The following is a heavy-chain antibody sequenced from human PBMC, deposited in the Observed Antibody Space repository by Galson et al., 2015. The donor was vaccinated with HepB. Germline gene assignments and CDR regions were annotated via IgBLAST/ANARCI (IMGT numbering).Heavy chain of an antibody. CDR1: GGTFSNYA. CDR2: IIPIFGTA. D-gene: IGHD1-26*01. J-gene: IGHJ4*02. Sequence: SVKVSCKASGGTFSNYAISWVRQAPGQGLEWMGGIIPIFGTANYAQKFQGRLTITADESTSTAYMELSSLRSEDAAVYYCARDLYSGSYHAKPLDYWGQGTLVTVSS. V-gene: IGHV1-69*13. CDR3: ARDLYSGSYHAKPLDY.